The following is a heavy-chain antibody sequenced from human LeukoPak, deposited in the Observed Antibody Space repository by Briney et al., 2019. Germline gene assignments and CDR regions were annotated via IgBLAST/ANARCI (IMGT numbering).Heavy chain of an antibody. CDR3: AKDRGVSGSYYLSFDY. CDR2: ISHSGSEK. J-gene: IGHJ4*02. CDR1: GFTFSSFS. D-gene: IGHD1-26*01. Sequence: GGSLRLSCAASGFTFSSFSMYWVRQAPGKGLEWVALISHSGSEKYYADSVKGRFTISRDNSKNTLYLQMNSLRAEDTAVYYCAKDRGVSGSYYLSFDYWGQGTLVTVSS. V-gene: IGHV3-30-3*01.